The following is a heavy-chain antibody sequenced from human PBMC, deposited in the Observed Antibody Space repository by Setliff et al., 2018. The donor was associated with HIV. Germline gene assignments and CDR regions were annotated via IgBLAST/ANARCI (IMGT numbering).Heavy chain of an antibody. CDR1: GYSFISYW. J-gene: IGHJ6*03. CDR3: ARHRIVKAYYYYMDV. D-gene: IGHD3-16*02. V-gene: IGHV5-10-1*01. Sequence: LGESLKISCKGSGYSFISYWISWVRQMPGKGLEWVGRIDPSDSYTNCSPSFQGHVTISADESISTAYLQWSSLKASDTAMYYCARHRIVKAYYYYMDVWGKGTTVTVSS. CDR2: IDPSDSYT.